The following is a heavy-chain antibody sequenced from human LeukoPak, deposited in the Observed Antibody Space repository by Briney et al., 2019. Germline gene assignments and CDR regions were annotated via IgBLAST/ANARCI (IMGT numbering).Heavy chain of an antibody. CDR3: ARVGSDWNDVRYNWFDP. V-gene: IGHV4-30-2*01. Sequence: PSETLSLTCAVSGGSISSGDYSWSWIRQPPGKVLEWIGYIFQSGSTYYNPSIKSRVTISVDRSKNQFSLQLSSVTAADTAVYYCARVGSDWNDVRYNWFDPWGQGTLVTVSS. CDR1: GGSISSGDYS. D-gene: IGHD1-1*01. CDR2: IFQSGST. J-gene: IGHJ5*02.